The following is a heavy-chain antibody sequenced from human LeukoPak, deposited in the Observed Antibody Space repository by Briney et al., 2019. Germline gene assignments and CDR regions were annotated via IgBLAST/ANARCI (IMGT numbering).Heavy chain of an antibody. Sequence: ASVKVSCKASGYTFTSYGISWVRQAPGQGLEWMGRIIPILGIANYAQKFQGRGTIPADKSTSPAYMELSSLRSEDTAVYYCARDEDGDYQRRYYYYGMDVWGQGTTVTVSS. CDR3: ARDEDGDYQRRYYYYGMDV. V-gene: IGHV1-69*10. CDR1: GYTFTSYG. J-gene: IGHJ6*02. CDR2: IIPILGIA. D-gene: IGHD4-17*01.